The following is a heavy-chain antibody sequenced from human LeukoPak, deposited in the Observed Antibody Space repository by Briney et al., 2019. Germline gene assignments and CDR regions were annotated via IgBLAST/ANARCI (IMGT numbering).Heavy chain of an antibody. CDR3: ARGIAIGYCSGGSCYPFDY. Sequence: SETLSLTCTVNGGSFSDYYWTWIRQPPGKGLEWIGEINHGGSTNYNPSLKSRVTMSVDTSKNQFSLKLSFVTAADTAVYYCARGIAIGYCSGGSCYPFDYWGQGTLVSVSS. V-gene: IGHV4-34*01. CDR2: INHGGST. CDR1: GGSFSDYY. J-gene: IGHJ4*02. D-gene: IGHD2-15*01.